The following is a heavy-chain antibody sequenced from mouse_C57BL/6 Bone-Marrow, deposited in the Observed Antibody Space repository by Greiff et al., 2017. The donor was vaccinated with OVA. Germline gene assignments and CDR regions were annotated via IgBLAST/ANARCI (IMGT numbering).Heavy chain of an antibody. D-gene: IGHD2-13*01. CDR1: GFTFSSYG. V-gene: IGHV5-6*02. CDR2: ISSGGSYT. CDR3: ARRDGDYVEDFDY. Sequence: DVKLVESGGDLVKPGGSLKLSCAASGFTFSSYGMSWVRQTPDKRLEWVATISSGGSYTYYPDSVKGRFTISRDNAKNTLYLQMSSLKSEDTAMYYCARRDGDYVEDFDYWGQGTTLTVSS. J-gene: IGHJ2*01.